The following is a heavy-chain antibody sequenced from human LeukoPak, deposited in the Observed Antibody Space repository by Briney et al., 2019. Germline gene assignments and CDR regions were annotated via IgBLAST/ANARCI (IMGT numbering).Heavy chain of an antibody. J-gene: IGHJ3*02. CDR2: IYTSGST. Sequence: PSETLSLTCTVSGGSISSYYWSWIRQPAGKGLEWIGRIYTSGSTNYNPSLKSRVTMSVATSKNQFSLKLSSVTAADTAVYYCAREGESSSWYSFDAFDIWGQGTMVTVSS. D-gene: IGHD6-13*01. CDR1: GGSISSYY. V-gene: IGHV4-4*07. CDR3: AREGESSSWYSFDAFDI.